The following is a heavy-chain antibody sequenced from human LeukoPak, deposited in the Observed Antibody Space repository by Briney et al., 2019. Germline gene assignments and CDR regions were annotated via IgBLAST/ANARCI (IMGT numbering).Heavy chain of an antibody. Sequence: GGSLRLSCAASGFTFSSYWMSWVRQAPGKGLEWVAVISYDGSNKYYADSVKGRFTISRDNSKNTLYLQMNSLRAEDTAVYYCARGASRNYYDSSGYRLLFDYWGQGTLVTVSS. D-gene: IGHD3-22*01. CDR3: ARGASRNYYDSSGYRLLFDY. J-gene: IGHJ4*02. V-gene: IGHV3-30-3*01. CDR1: GFTFSSYW. CDR2: ISYDGSNK.